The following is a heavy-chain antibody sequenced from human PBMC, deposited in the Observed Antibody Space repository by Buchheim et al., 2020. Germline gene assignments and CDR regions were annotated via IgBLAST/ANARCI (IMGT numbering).Heavy chain of an antibody. Sequence: QVHLVQSGAEVKKPGASVKVSCKASGYTFTSYDINWVRQATGQGLEWMGWMNPNSGNTGYAQKFQGRVTMTRNTSISTAYMELSSLRSEDTAVYYCARGRQSFWSGYYAYYYYGMDVWGQGTT. D-gene: IGHD3-3*01. CDR3: ARGRQSFWSGYYAYYYYGMDV. J-gene: IGHJ6*02. CDR2: MNPNSGNT. CDR1: GYTFTSYD. V-gene: IGHV1-8*01.